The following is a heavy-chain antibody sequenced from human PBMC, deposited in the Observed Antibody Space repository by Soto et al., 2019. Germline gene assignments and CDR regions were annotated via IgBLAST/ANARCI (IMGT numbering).Heavy chain of an antibody. V-gene: IGHV3-23*01. CDR3: AKDAARGITITEY. D-gene: IGHD3-3*01. CDR1: GFIFSSHA. CDR2: ISGSGGST. Sequence: EVQLLESGGGLVQPGGSLRLSCAASGFIFSSHAMSWVRQAPGKGLEWVSGISGSGGSTYYAGSVKGRFTISRDNSKNTLYLQMKSLRAEDTAVYYCAKDAARGITITEYWGQGTLVTVSS. J-gene: IGHJ4*02.